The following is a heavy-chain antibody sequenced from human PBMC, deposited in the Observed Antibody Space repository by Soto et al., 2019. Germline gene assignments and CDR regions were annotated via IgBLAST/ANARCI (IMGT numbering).Heavy chain of an antibody. Sequence: PGGSLRLSCAASGFTCSSYSMHWVRQAPGKGLECVSSICSSSSYIYYADSVKGRFTISTDNAKNSLYLQMNSLRAEDTAVYYCASSNTPDYWGQVTLVTVYS. D-gene: IGHD3-3*02. CDR3: ASSNTPDY. CDR1: GFTCSSYS. V-gene: IGHV3-21*01. CDR2: ICSSSSYI. J-gene: IGHJ4*02.